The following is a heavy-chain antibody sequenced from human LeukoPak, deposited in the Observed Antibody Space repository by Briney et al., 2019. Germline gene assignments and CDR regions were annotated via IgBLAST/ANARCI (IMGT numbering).Heavy chain of an antibody. V-gene: IGHV4-38-2*02. D-gene: IGHD6-13*01. J-gene: IGHJ3*02. CDR1: GYSISSGYY. CDR3: ARTGMNDAFDI. Sequence: SETLSLTCTVSGYSISSGYYWGWIRQPPGKGLEWIGSIYHSGSTYYNPSLKSRVTISVDTSKNQFSLKLSSVTAADTAVYYCARTGMNDAFDIWGQGTMVTVSS. CDR2: IYHSGST.